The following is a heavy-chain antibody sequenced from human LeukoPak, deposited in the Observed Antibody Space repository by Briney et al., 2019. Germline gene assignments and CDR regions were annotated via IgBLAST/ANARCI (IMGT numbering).Heavy chain of an antibody. V-gene: IGHV4-34*01. Sequence: SETLSLTCAVYGGSSIGYSWSWVRQPPGKGLEWIGEIDDSGTTNYNPSLKSRVTISVDTSKNQFSLKLSSVTAADTAVYYCARAHPAVDAFDIWGQGTMVTVSS. J-gene: IGHJ3*02. CDR2: IDDSGTT. CDR1: GGSSIGYS. D-gene: IGHD2-15*01. CDR3: ARAHPAVDAFDI.